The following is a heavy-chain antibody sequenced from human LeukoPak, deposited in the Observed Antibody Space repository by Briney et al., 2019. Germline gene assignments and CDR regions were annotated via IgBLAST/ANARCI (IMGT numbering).Heavy chain of an antibody. CDR1: GGTFSSYA. D-gene: IGHD3-10*01. Sequence: GASVKVSCKASGGTFSSYAISWVRQAPGQGLEWMGGIIPIFGTANYAQKFQGRVTITADESTSTAYMELSSLRSEDTAVYYCARGSRGLSSDYYFGYWGQGTLVTVSS. CDR3: ARGSRGLSSDYYFGY. CDR2: IIPIFGTA. J-gene: IGHJ4*02. V-gene: IGHV1-69*13.